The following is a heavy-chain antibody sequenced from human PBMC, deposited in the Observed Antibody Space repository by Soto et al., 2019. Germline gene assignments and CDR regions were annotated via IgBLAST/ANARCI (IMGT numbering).Heavy chain of an antibody. CDR1: GFTVSSYD. J-gene: IGHJ4*02. CDR3: AKAGTWGNQLDY. CDR2: ISGSGVST. V-gene: IGHV3-23*01. D-gene: IGHD3-16*01. Sequence: EVQLLESGGGLVQPGGSLRLSCAASGFTVSSYDMSWVRQAPGKGLEWVSAISGSGVSTYYADSVKGRFTISRDNSKNPLYLQMTSLSAEDTAVYYCAKAGTWGNQLDYWGQGTLVTVSS.